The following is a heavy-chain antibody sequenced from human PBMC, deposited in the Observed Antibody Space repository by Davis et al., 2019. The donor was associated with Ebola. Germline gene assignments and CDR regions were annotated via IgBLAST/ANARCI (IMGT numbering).Heavy chain of an antibody. J-gene: IGHJ6*02. V-gene: IGHV4-39*01. D-gene: IGHD3-3*01. CDR2: IYYSGST. CDR1: GGSISSGDYY. CDR3: ARLTGWGSGYRVVYYYYGMDV. Sequence: PSETLSLTCTVSGGSISSGDYYWSWIRQPPGKGLEWIGSIYYSGSTYYNPSLKSRVTISVDTSKNQFSLKLSSVTAADTAVYYCARLTGWGSGYRVVYYYYGMDVWGQGTTVTVSS.